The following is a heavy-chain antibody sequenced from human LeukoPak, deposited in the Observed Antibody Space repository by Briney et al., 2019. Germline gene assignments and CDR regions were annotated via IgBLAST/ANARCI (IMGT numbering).Heavy chain of an antibody. CDR3: AREGRDYVWGSYPQGGQRRDLQRHAFDI. CDR2: IIPIFGTA. D-gene: IGHD3-16*01. V-gene: IGHV1-69*13. J-gene: IGHJ3*02. Sequence: GASVKVSCKASGGTFSSYAISWVRQAPGQGFEWMGGIIPIFGTANYAQKFQGRVTITADESTSTAYMELSSLRSEDRAVYYCAREGRDYVWGSYPQGGQRRDLQRHAFDIWGQGTMVTVSS. CDR1: GGTFSSYA.